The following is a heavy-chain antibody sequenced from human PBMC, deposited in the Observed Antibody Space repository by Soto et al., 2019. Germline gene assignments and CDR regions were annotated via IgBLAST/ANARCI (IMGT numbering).Heavy chain of an antibody. V-gene: IGHV4-39*01. Sequence: SETLSLTCTVSGDSISSTNYCWGWIRQPPGKGLEWIATIYYSGNTYYNPSLKSRVTISVDTSKDQLSLKLSSVTAADTAVYYCARHRTCPSQNLDFWGQGTLVTVSS. CDR2: IYYSGNT. D-gene: IGHD2-2*01. J-gene: IGHJ4*02. CDR3: ARHRTCPSQNLDF. CDR1: GDSISSTNYC.